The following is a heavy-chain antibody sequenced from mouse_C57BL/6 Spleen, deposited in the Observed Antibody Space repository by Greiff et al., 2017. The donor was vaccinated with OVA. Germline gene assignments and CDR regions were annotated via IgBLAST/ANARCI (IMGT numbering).Heavy chain of an antibody. D-gene: IGHD2-3*01. V-gene: IGHV5-15*04. CDR3: ARRGLLGDMAMDY. Sequence: EVKLVESGGGLVQPGGSLKLSCAASGFTFSDYGMEWVRQAPGKGPEWVAFISTLAYSIYYADTVTGRFTISRENANNTLYLERSSLRSEDRAMYYVARRGLLGDMAMDYWGQGTSVTVSS. J-gene: IGHJ4*01. CDR1: GFTFSDYG. CDR2: ISTLAYSI.